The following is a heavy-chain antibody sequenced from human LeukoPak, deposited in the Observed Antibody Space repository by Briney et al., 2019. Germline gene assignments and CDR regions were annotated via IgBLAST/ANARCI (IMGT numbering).Heavy chain of an antibody. D-gene: IGHD6-13*01. Sequence: GASVKVSCTASGYTFTSYYMHWVRQAPGQGLEWMGIINPSGGSTSYAQKFQGRVTMTRDTSTSTVYMELSSLRSEDTAVYYCARGRRLSSSWYDLMPAWYGMDVWGQGTAVTVSS. CDR1: GYTFTSYY. J-gene: IGHJ6*02. CDR2: INPSGGST. V-gene: IGHV1-46*01. CDR3: ARGRRLSSSWYDLMPAWYGMDV.